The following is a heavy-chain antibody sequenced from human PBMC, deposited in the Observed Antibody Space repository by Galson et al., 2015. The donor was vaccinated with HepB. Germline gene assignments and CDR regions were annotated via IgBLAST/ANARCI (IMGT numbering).Heavy chain of an antibody. CDR2: IIPLFDTI. CDR1: GDTLTTYG. Sequence: SVKVSCKASGDTLTTYGITWARQAPGQGLEWMGGIIPLFDTIKYAQKFQGRVTITADEPTTTAYMQLSGFRSDDTAVYFCARGRKGRPLDYWGQGTLVAVSS. CDR3: ARGRKGRPLDY. J-gene: IGHJ4*02. V-gene: IGHV1-69*13. D-gene: IGHD1-1*01.